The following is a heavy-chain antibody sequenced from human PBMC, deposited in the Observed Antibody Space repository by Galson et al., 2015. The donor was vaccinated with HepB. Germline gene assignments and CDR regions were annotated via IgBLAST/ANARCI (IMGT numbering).Heavy chain of an antibody. D-gene: IGHD2-15*01. CDR1: GFSFTRYA. CDR3: AKDGIMVANNPYHFHY. J-gene: IGHJ4*02. V-gene: IGHV3-23*01. Sequence: SLRLSCAASGFSFTRYAMTWVRQAPGKGLERVSSITSSGGNSYYTDSVKGRFTVSRDNSKKTLLLQLKSLRAGDTAMYFCAKDGIMVANNPYHFHYWGQGTLVTVSS. CDR2: ITSSGGNS.